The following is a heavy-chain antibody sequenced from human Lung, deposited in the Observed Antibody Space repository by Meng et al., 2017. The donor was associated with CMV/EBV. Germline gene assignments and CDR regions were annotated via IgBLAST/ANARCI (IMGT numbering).Heavy chain of an antibody. D-gene: IGHD5-18*01. J-gene: IGHJ6*02. CDR2: ISSSSSYI. V-gene: IGHV3-21*01. CDR1: GFTFSSYS. Sequence: GGSLRLSCVASGFTFSSYSMNWVRQAPGKGLEWVSSISSSSSYIYYADSVKGRFTISRDNGKNSLYLQMNSLRPEDPAVYYCARWERTAMDPYYYYGMDVWGQGTXVTVSS. CDR3: ARWERTAMDPYYYYGMDV.